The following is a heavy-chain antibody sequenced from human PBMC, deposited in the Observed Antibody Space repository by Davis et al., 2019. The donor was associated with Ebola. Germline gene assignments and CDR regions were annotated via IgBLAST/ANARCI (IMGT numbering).Heavy chain of an antibody. CDR1: GYSFTSYW. J-gene: IGHJ4*02. Sequence: KVSCKASGYSFTSYWIGWVRQMPGKGLEWMGIIYPGDSDTRYRPSFQGQVTISADKSISTAYLQWRSLKASDTTMYYCARQEEWLNYYFDYWGQGTLVTVSS. D-gene: IGHD5-12*01. V-gene: IGHV5-51*01. CDR3: ARQEEWLNYYFDY. CDR2: IYPGDSDT.